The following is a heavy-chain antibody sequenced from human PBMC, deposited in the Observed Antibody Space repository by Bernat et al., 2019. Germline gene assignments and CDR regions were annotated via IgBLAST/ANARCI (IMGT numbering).Heavy chain of an antibody. V-gene: IGHV4-34*01. D-gene: IGHD3-22*01. CDR1: GGSFSGYY. Sequence: QVQLQQWGAGLLKPSETLSLTCAVYGGSFSGYYWSWIRQPPGKGLEWIGEINHSGSTNYNPSLKSRVTISVDTSKNQFSLKLSSVTAADTAVYYCARVAYYYDSSGYWAEDYWGQGTLVTVPS. J-gene: IGHJ4*02. CDR3: ARVAYYYDSSGYWAEDY. CDR2: INHSGST.